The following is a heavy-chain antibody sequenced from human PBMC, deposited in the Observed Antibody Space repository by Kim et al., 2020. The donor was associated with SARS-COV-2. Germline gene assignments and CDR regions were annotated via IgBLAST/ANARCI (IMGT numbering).Heavy chain of an antibody. CDR1: GGSISSSSYY. J-gene: IGHJ3*02. V-gene: IGHV4-39*07. Sequence: SETLSLTCTVSGGSISSSSYYWGWIRQPPGKGLEWIGSIYYSGSTYYNPSLKSRVTISVDTSKNQFSLKLSSVTAADTAVYYCARSGAFDIWGQGTMVT. CDR3: ARSGAFDI. CDR2: IYYSGST.